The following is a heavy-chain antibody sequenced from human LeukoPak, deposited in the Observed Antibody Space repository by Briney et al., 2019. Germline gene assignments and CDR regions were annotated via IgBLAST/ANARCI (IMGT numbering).Heavy chain of an antibody. CDR2: IYYSGST. CDR3: ASTSGYCSGGNCYSAFDY. CDR1: GGSFSTYY. J-gene: IGHJ4*02. D-gene: IGHD2-15*01. Sequence: SETLSLTCTVSGGSFSTYYWNWIRQPPGKGLEWIGYIYYSGSTNYNPSLKSRLTISVDTSNNQFSLKLSSVTAADTAVYYWASTSGYCSGGNCYSAFDYWGQGTLVTVSS. V-gene: IGHV4-59*01.